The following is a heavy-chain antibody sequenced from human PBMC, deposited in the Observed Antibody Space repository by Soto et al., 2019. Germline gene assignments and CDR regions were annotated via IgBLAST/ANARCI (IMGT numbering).Heavy chain of an antibody. CDR2: KYYRSKWYN. J-gene: IGHJ4*02. CDR3: ARENYYDSSGVPDY. Sequence: QSQTLSLTCAISGDSVSSNSAAWNWIRQSPSRGLEWLGRKYYRSKWYNDYAVSVKSRITINPDTSKNQLSLQLNSVTPEDTAVYYCARENYYDSSGVPDYWGQGTLVTVSS. CDR1: GDSVSSNSAA. D-gene: IGHD3-22*01. V-gene: IGHV6-1*01.